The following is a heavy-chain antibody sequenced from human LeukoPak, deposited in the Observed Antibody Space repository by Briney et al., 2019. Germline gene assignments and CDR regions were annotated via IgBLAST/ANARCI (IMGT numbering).Heavy chain of an antibody. CDR2: ISSSSHYI. CDR3: VRDGRGYCGSTSCRPFDS. J-gene: IGHJ4*02. V-gene: IGHV3-21*01. D-gene: IGHD2-2*01. Sequence: GGSLRLSCVASGFTFSSYNMNWVRQAPGKGLEWVSSISSSSHYIYYTESMKGRFTISRDNAKNSVYLQMNSLRADDTAVYYCVRDGRGYCGSTSCRPFDSWGRGTQVTVSS. CDR1: GFTFSSYN.